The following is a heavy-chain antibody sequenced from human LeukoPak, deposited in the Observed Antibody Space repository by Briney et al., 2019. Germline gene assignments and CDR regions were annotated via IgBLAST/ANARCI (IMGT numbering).Heavy chain of an antibody. Sequence: GGSLRLSCAASGFTFSSYGMHWVRQAPGKGLEWVAFIRYDGSNKYYADSVKGRFTISRDNSKNTLYLQMNSLRAEDTAVYYCARDLSITMIVVVPDAFDIWGQGTMVTVSS. D-gene: IGHD3-22*01. CDR1: GFTFSSYG. J-gene: IGHJ3*02. CDR2: IRYDGSNK. CDR3: ARDLSITMIVVVPDAFDI. V-gene: IGHV3-30*02.